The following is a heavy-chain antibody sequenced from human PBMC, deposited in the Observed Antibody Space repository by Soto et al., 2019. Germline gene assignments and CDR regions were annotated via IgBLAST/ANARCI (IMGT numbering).Heavy chain of an antibody. Sequence: QVQLVQSGAEVKKPGSSVKVSYKASGGTFSSYTISWVRQAPGQGLEWMGRIIPILGIANYAQKFQGRVTITADKSTSTAYMELSSLRSEDTAVYYCARDQAYDSSGYRAFDIWGQGTMVTVSS. CDR1: GGTFSSYT. D-gene: IGHD3-22*01. CDR3: ARDQAYDSSGYRAFDI. CDR2: IIPILGIA. J-gene: IGHJ3*02. V-gene: IGHV1-69*08.